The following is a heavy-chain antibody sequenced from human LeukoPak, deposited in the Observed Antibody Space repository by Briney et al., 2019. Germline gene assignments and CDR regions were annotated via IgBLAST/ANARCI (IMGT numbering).Heavy chain of an antibody. J-gene: IGHJ6*04. CDR1: GGSISGYY. D-gene: IGHD3-10*01. CDR2: IYSTGST. V-gene: IGHV4-59*01. Sequence: SETLSLTCTVSGGSISGYYWSWVRQSPEKGLESIGFIYSTGSTSYNPSLRSRVTITLDTSKNHLSLKLSSVTAADTAVYYCARSPPFSLLRGAFEMDVWGKGTTVTISS. CDR3: ARSPPFSLLRGAFEMDV.